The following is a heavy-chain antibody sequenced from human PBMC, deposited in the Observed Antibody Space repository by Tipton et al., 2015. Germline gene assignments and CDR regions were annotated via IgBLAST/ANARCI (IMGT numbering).Heavy chain of an antibody. CDR2: IYYSGST. CDR3: ACHDYDLLTRDYQTVDY. CDR1: GGSISSYY. V-gene: IGHV4-59*08. D-gene: IGHD3-9*01. Sequence: TLSLTCTVSGGSISSYYWSWIRQPPGKGLEWIGYIYYSGSTNYNPSLKSRVTISADTSKNQFSLRLSSVTAADTAVYYCACHDYDLLTRDYQTVDYWGQGTVVTVSP. J-gene: IGHJ4*02.